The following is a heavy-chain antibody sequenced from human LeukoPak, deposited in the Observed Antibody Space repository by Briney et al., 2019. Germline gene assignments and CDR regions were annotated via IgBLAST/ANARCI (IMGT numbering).Heavy chain of an antibody. J-gene: IGHJ6*02. D-gene: IGHD5-24*01. CDR1: GFTFDDYA. CDR3: AKDLEGMRSYDHYGMDV. CDR2: LTWNSGSI. Sequence: GGSLRLSCAASGFTFDDYAMHWVRQAPGKGLEWVSGLTWNSGSIEYADSVKGRFTISRDNSKNTLYLQINSLRGEDTAVYYCAKDLEGMRSYDHYGMDVWGQGTTVTVSS. V-gene: IGHV3-9*01.